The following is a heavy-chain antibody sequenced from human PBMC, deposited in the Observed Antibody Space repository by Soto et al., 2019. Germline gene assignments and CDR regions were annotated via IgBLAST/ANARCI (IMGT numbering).Heavy chain of an antibody. V-gene: IGHV4-39*01. D-gene: IGHD2-15*01. CDR3: ARRGYCSGGSCDRRYYFDY. Sequence: QLQLQESGPGLVKPSETLSLTFTVSGGSISSSSYYWGWIRQPPGKGLAWIGSNYYSRSTYYNPSLKSRVTISVDTSKNQFSLKLSSVTAADTAVYYCARRGYCSGGSCDRRYYFDYWGQGTLVTVSS. CDR2: NYYSRST. J-gene: IGHJ4*02. CDR1: GGSISSSSYY.